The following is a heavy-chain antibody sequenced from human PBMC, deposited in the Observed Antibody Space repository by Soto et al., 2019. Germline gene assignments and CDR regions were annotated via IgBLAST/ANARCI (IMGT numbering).Heavy chain of an antibody. D-gene: IGHD3-10*01. CDR3: ARDRYGSGSPPFDY. V-gene: IGHV4-31*03. CDR2: IYYSGST. CDR1: GGSISSGGYY. J-gene: IGHJ4*02. Sequence: QVQLQESGPGLVKPSQTLSLTCTVSGGSISSGGYYWSWIRQHPGKGLEWIGYIYYSGSTYYNPSLKSRVTISVDTSKXQFSLKLSSVTAADTAVYYCARDRYGSGSPPFDYWGQGTLVTVSS.